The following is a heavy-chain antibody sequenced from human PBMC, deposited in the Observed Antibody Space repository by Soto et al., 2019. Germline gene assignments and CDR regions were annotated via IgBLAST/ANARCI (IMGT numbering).Heavy chain of an antibody. J-gene: IGHJ6*02. CDR2: MNPNSGNT. D-gene: IGHD2-15*01. CDR1: GYTFTSYD. Sequence: ASVNGYCKASGYTFTSYDINWVRQATGQGLEWMGWMNPNSGNTGYAQKFQGRVTMTRNTSISTAYMELSSLRSEDTAVYYCARDGVDCSGGSCYSRFYYYYGMDVWGQGTTVTVSS. V-gene: IGHV1-8*01. CDR3: ARDGVDCSGGSCYSRFYYYYGMDV.